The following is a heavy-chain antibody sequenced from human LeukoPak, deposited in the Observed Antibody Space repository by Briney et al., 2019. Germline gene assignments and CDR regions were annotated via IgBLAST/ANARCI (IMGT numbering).Heavy chain of an antibody. Sequence: PGGSLRLSCAASGFTFSSYGMHWVRQAPGKGLEWVAVISYDGSNKYYADSMKGRFTISRDNSKNTLYLQMNSLRAEDTAVYYCAKDSLTSLAAAISWGQGTLVTVSS. CDR1: GFTFSSYG. J-gene: IGHJ4*02. CDR3: AKDSLTSLAAAIS. V-gene: IGHV3-30*18. D-gene: IGHD6-13*01. CDR2: ISYDGSNK.